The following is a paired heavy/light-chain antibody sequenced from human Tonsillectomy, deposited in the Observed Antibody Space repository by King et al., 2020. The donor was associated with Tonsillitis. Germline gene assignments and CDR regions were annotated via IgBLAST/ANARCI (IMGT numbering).Light chain of an antibody. CDR3: QAWDSSTAV. V-gene: IGLV3-1*01. CDR2: QDS. CDR1: KLGDKY. J-gene: IGLJ1*01. Sequence: SYELTQPPSVSVSPGQTASITCSGDKLGDKYACWYQQKPGQSPVLVIYQDSKRPSGIPERFSGSNSGNTATLTISGTQAMDEADYYCQAWDSSTAVFGTGTKVTVL.
Heavy chain of an antibody. Sequence: QVQLQESGPGLVKPSQTLSLTCAVSGGSISSGGYSWSWIRQPPGKGLEWIGYIYYSGSTYYNPSLKSRVTISVDTSKNQFSLKLSSVTAADTAVYYCARGEFGGGLFLSEDWFDPWGQGTLVTVSS. CDR3: ARGEFGGGLFLSEDWFDP. D-gene: IGHD1-26*01. J-gene: IGHJ5*02. V-gene: IGHV4-30-4*07. CDR1: GGSISSGGYS. CDR2: IYYSGST.